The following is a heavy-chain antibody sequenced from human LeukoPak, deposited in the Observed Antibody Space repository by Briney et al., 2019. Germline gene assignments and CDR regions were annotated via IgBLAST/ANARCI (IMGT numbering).Heavy chain of an antibody. Sequence: PSETLSLTCTVPGGSISSYYWSWIRQPPGKGLEWIGYIYYSGSTNYNPSLKSRVTISVDTSKNQFSLKLSSVTAADTAVYYCARGGVRDWFDPWGQGTLVTVSS. CDR3: ARGGVRDWFDP. V-gene: IGHV4-59*01. CDR1: GGSISSYY. D-gene: IGHD3-10*01. CDR2: IYYSGST. J-gene: IGHJ5*02.